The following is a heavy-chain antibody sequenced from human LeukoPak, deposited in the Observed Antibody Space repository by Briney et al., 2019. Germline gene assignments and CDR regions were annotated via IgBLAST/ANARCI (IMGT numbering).Heavy chain of an antibody. Sequence: PGGSLRLSCAASGFTFSDYGMHWVRQAPGKGLEWVAFIRYDGSNEYYADSVKGRFTISRDNSKYTLFLQMNSLRAEDTAVYHCAKTKGYTFDYWDQGTLVTVPA. V-gene: IGHV3-30*02. CDR1: GFTFSDYG. CDR2: IRYDGSNE. CDR3: AKTKGYTFDY. J-gene: IGHJ4*02. D-gene: IGHD5-18*01.